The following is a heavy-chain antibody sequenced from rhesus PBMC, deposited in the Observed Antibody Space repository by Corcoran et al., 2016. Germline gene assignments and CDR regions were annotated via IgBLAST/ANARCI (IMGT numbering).Heavy chain of an antibody. Sequence: QVQLQESGPGLVKPSETLPLTCAVSGASISSNYWSWIRQPPGKGLEWIGYSYGGSGLTSYTPSLKSRVTISKDTSKNQFARKLSSVTAADTAVYYCARDGGGSWTNRFDVWGAGVLVTVSS. D-gene: IGHD6-25*01. J-gene: IGHJ5-1*01. CDR2: SYGGSGLT. V-gene: IGHV4-147*01. CDR3: ARDGGGSWTNRFDV. CDR1: GASISSNY.